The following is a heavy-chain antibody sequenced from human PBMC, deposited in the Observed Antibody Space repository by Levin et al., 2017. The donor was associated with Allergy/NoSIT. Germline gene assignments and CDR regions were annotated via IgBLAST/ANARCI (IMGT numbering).Heavy chain of an antibody. V-gene: IGHV3-7*01. CDR1: GFTFSSYW. Sequence: PGGSLRLSCAASGFTFSSYWMSWVRQAPGKGLEWVANIKQDGSEKYYVDSVKGRFTISRDNAKNSLYLQMNSLRAEDTAVYYCARDVPRYSGYVDYWGQGTLVTVSS. CDR2: IKQDGSEK. CDR3: ARDVPRYSGYVDY. D-gene: IGHD5-12*01. J-gene: IGHJ4*02.